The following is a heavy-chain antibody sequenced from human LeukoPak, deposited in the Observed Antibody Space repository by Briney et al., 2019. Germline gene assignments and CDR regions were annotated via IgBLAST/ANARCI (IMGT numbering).Heavy chain of an antibody. CDR2: ISSSSSTI. D-gene: IGHD6-6*01. CDR3: ARATRELVPGYMDV. V-gene: IGHV3-48*01. CDR1: GFTFSSYS. J-gene: IGHJ6*03. Sequence: GGSLRLSCAASGFTFSSYSMNWVRQAPGKGLEWVSYISSSSSTIYYADSVKGRFTISRDNAKNSLYLQINSLRAEDTAVYYCARATRELVPGYMDVWGKGTTVTVSS.